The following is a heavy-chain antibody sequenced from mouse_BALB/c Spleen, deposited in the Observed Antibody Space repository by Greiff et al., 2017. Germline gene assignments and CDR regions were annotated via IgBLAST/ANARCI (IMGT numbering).Heavy chain of an antibody. CDR3: VRDGIHAMDY. Sequence: VQLVESGPGLVAPSQSLSITCTVSGFSLTSYDISWIRQPPGKGLEWLGVIWTGGGTNYNSAFMSRLSISKDNSKSQVFLKMNSLQTDDTAIYYCVRDGIHAMDYWGQGTSVTVSS. D-gene: IGHD1-1*01. CDR2: IWTGGGT. CDR1: GFSLTSYD. J-gene: IGHJ4*01. V-gene: IGHV2-9-2*01.